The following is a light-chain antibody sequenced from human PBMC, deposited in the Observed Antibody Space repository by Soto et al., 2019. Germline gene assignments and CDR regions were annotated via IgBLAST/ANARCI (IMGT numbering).Light chain of an antibody. J-gene: IGLJ1*01. CDR1: SSDVGGYNF. Sequence: QSALTQPASVSGSPGQSITISCTGTSSDVGGYNFVSWYQQHLDKAPKLMIYDVTNRPSGVSNRFSGSKSGNTASLTISGLQAEDEADYYCSSYTSISTYVFGTGTKATVL. CDR2: DVT. V-gene: IGLV2-14*01. CDR3: SSYTSISTYV.